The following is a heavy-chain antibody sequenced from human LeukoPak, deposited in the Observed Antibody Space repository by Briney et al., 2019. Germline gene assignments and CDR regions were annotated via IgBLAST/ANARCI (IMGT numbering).Heavy chain of an antibody. CDR2: ISSSGNAI. CDR1: GFIFSSYS. J-gene: IGHJ4*02. V-gene: IGHV3-48*04. Sequence: GGSLRLSCEASGFIFSSYSMNWVRQAPGKGLEWVSYISSSGNAIYYADSVKGRFTISRDNAKNSLYLQMNSLRAEDTAIYYCARSSFSSGWYEPYYFDSWGQGTLVTVSS. D-gene: IGHD6-19*01. CDR3: ARSSFSSGWYEPYYFDS.